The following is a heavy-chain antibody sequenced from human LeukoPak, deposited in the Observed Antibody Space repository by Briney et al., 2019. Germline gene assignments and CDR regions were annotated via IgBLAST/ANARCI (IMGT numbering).Heavy chain of an antibody. J-gene: IGHJ4*02. Sequence: RPGGSLRLSCAASGFTFDDYGMSWVRQAPGKGLEWVSGINWNGGSTGYADSVKGRFTISRDNAKNSLYLQMNSLRAEDTALYYCARARFGELLSYFDYWGLGTLVTVSS. CDR1: GFTFDDYG. CDR3: ARARFGELLSYFDY. CDR2: INWNGGST. V-gene: IGHV3-20*04. D-gene: IGHD3-10*02.